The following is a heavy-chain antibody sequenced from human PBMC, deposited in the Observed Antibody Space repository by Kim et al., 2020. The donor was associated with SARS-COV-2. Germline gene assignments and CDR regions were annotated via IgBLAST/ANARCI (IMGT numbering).Heavy chain of an antibody. CDR3: AKERVVPATGDAFDI. J-gene: IGHJ3*02. D-gene: IGHD2-21*02. CDR1: GFTFSLYA. V-gene: IGHV3-23*01. CDR2: IAAGDDST. Sequence: GGSLRLSCTASGFTFSLYAMTWVRHSPGKGLEWVSTIAAGDDSTYYADSVKGRFTISRDNSKNMLYLQMNILGAEDTAVYHCAKERVVPATGDAFDIWG.